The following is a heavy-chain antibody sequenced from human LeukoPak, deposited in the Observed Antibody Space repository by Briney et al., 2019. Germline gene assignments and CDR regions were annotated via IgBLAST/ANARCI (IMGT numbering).Heavy chain of an antibody. CDR3: ARVIDGYNPYYYYYMDV. Sequence: SETLSLTCTVSGGSISSYYWSWIRQPAGKGLEWIGRIYTSGSTNYNPSLKSRVTMSVDTSKNQFSLKLSSVTAADTAVYYCARVIDGYNPYYYYYMDVWGKGTTVTISS. CDR1: GGSISSYY. CDR2: IYTSGST. D-gene: IGHD5-24*01. V-gene: IGHV4-4*07. J-gene: IGHJ6*03.